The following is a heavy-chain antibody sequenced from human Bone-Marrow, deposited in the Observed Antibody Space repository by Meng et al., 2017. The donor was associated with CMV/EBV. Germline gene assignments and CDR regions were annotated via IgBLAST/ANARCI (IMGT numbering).Heavy chain of an antibody. CDR2: ISGSGGST. V-gene: IGHV3-23*01. CDR1: GFTVSSNY. Sequence: GESLKISCAASGFTVSSNYMSWVRQAPGKGLEWVSAISGSGGSTYYADSVKGRFTISRDNAKNSLYLQMNSLRAEDTAVYYCARESLYDFWSGPKVDVWGQGTTVTVSS. J-gene: IGHJ6*02. D-gene: IGHD3-3*01. CDR3: ARESLYDFWSGPKVDV.